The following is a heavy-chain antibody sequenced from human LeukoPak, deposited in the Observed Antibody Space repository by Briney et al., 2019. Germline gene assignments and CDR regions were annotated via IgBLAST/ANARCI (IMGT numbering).Heavy chain of an antibody. CDR2: IKQDGSEK. J-gene: IGHJ4*02. CDR1: GFTFSSYW. Sequence: GGSLRLSCTASGFTFSSYWMDWVRQAPGKGLEWVANIKQDGSEKYYVDSVKGRFTISRDNVKNSVYLQMNSLRAEDTAVYSCARAVAAADSYWGRGTLVTVSS. D-gene: IGHD6-13*01. V-gene: IGHV3-7*04. CDR3: ARAVAAADSY.